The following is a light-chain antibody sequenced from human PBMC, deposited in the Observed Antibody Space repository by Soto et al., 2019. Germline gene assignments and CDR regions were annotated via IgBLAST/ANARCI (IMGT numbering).Light chain of an antibody. J-gene: IGKJ2*01. CDR3: QQYGSSPMYT. CDR2: GAS. V-gene: IGKV3-20*01. Sequence: EIALTQSPGTLYLSPGERATLSCRASQSVSSSYLAWYQQKPGQAPRLLIYGASSRATGIPDRFSGSGSGTAFPLTISRREPEDCAVYYCQQYGSSPMYTFGQGTKLEIK. CDR1: QSVSSSY.